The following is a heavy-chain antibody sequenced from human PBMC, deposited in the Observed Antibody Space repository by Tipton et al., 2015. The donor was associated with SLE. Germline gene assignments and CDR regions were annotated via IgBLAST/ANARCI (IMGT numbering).Heavy chain of an antibody. J-gene: IGHJ3*01. CDR3: ARGGSLPD. Sequence: TLSLTCTVSGGSISSYYWSWIRQPPGRGLEWIGYIYYSGITNYNPSLKSRVTISVDTSKNQFSLKLSSVTAADTAVYYCARGGSLPDWGLGTMVTVSS. V-gene: IGHV4-59*12. CDR2: IYYSGIT. CDR1: GGSISSYY.